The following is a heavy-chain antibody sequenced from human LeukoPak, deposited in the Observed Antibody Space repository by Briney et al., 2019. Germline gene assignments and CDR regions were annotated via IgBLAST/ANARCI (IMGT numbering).Heavy chain of an antibody. CDR3: ARLLDYYDSSGAFDI. CDR2: ISAYNGNT. J-gene: IGHJ3*02. V-gene: IGHV1-18*04. Sequence: GASVKVSCKASGYSLSDNYLHWVRQAPGQGLEWMGWISAYNGNTNYAQKLQGRVTMTTDTSTSTAYMELRSLRSDDTAVYYCARLLDYYDSSGAFDIWGQGTMVTVSS. D-gene: IGHD3-22*01. CDR1: GYSLSDNY.